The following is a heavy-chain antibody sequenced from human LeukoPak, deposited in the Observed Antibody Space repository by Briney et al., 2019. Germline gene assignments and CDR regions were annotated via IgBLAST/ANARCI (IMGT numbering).Heavy chain of an antibody. J-gene: IGHJ4*02. CDR1: GGSISSYY. D-gene: IGHD4/OR15-4a*01. CDR3: ARELLTSRLDY. CDR2: IYYSGST. V-gene: IGHV4-59*12. Sequence: SETLSLTCTVSGGSISSYYWSWIRQPPGKGLEWIGYIYYSGSTNYNPSLKSRVTISVDTSKNQFSLKLSSVTAADTAVYYCARELLTSRLDYWGQGTLVTVSS.